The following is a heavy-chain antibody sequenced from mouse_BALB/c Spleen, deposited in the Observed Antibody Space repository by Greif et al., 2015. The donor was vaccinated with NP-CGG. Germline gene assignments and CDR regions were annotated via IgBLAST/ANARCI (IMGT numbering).Heavy chain of an antibody. CDR1: GFTFSSYT. CDR2: ISSGGSYT. D-gene: IGHD4-1*02. Sequence: EVQLVESGGGLVKPGGSLKLSCAASGFTFSSYTMSWVRQTPEKRLEWVATISSGGSYTYYPDSVKGRFTISRDNAKNTLYLQMSSLKSEDTAMHYCTRDGGSTGTGYFDYWGQGTTLTVSS. J-gene: IGHJ2*01. V-gene: IGHV5-6-4*01. CDR3: TRDGGSTGTGYFDY.